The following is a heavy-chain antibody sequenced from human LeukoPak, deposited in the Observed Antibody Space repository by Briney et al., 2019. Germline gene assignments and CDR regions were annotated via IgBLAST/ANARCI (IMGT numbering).Heavy chain of an antibody. Sequence: GGSQRLSCAASGFAFSDYYISWIRQAPGKGLEWLSYISGSGHYTNYADSVKGRFTISRDNAKNSLYLQMNSLRAEDTAVYYCARTSGELTTDFWGQGTLVTVPS. V-gene: IGHV3-11*06. CDR3: ARTSGELTTDF. D-gene: IGHD1-26*01. CDR1: GFAFSDYY. J-gene: IGHJ4*02. CDR2: ISGSGHYT.